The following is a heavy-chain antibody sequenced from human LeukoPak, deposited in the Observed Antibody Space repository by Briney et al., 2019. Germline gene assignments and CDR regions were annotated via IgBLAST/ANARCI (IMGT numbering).Heavy chain of an antibody. V-gene: IGHV3-48*03. CDR2: ISSSGNTI. Sequence: GGSLRLSCATSGFTFSDYEMNWVRQAPGKGLEWVSYISSSGNTIYYADSVKGRFTVSRDNAKNTLFLQLSSLRVEDTAVYYCARDSYEVGATFDYWGQGTLVTVSS. D-gene: IGHD1-26*01. J-gene: IGHJ4*02. CDR3: ARDSYEVGATFDY. CDR1: GFTFSDYE.